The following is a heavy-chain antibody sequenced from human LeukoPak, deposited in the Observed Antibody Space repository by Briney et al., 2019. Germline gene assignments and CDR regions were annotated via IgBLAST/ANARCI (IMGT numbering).Heavy chain of an antibody. CDR2: IYHSGST. Sequence: PSETLCLTCAVSGGSISSSNWWSWVRQPPGKGLEWIGEIYHSGSTNYNPSLKSRVTISVDKSKNQFSLKLSSVTAADTAVYYCAGHGGLLWFGETGGFDYWGQGTLVTVSS. J-gene: IGHJ4*02. D-gene: IGHD3-10*01. V-gene: IGHV4-4*02. CDR1: GGSISSSNW. CDR3: AGHGGLLWFGETGGFDY.